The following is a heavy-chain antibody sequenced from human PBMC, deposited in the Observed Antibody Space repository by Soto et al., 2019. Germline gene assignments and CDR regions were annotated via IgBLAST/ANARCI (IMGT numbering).Heavy chain of an antibody. CDR1: GGSISSYS. V-gene: IGHV4-59*08. J-gene: IGHJ5*02. CDR2: IYYSGST. D-gene: IGHD3-3*01. Sequence: PSETLSLTCTVSGGSISSYSWSWIRQPPGKGLEWIGYIYYSGSTNYNPSLKSRVTISVDTSKNQFSLKLSSVTAADTAVYYCARHIGYSISNFGVVIPDRFDLSGQGTLVTVSS. CDR3: ARHIGYSISNFGVVIPDRFDL.